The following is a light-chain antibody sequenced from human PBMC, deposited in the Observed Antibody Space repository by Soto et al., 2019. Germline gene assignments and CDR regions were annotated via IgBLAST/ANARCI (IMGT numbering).Light chain of an antibody. CDR1: QSVSSN. J-gene: IGKJ4*01. V-gene: IGKV3-15*01. CDR3: QQYNNWPPLT. CDR2: GAS. Sequence: EIVMTQSPATLSVSPGERATLSCRASQSVSSNLAWYQQKPGQAPRLLIYGASTRPTGIPARFSGSGSGTEFTLTINSLQSEDFALYYCQQYNNWPPLTFGGGTKVEIK.